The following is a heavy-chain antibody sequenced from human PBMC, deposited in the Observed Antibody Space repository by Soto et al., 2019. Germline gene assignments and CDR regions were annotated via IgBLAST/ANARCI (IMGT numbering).Heavy chain of an antibody. V-gene: IGHV6-1*01. CDR1: GDSVSSNSAA. J-gene: IGHJ4*02. CDR2: TYYRSKWYN. Sequence: SQTLSPTCPISGDSVSSNSAAWNWIRQSPSRGLEWLGRTYYRSKWYNDYAVSVKSRITIKPDTSKNQFSLQLNSVTPEDTAVYYCARGESISVAWFHYSGAGALVTVYS. CDR3: ARGESISVAWFHY. D-gene: IGHD6-19*01.